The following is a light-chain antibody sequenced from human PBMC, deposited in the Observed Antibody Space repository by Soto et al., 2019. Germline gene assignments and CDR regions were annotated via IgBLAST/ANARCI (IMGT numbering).Light chain of an antibody. CDR2: GVT. J-gene: IGLJ2*01. V-gene: IGLV2-14*01. CDR1: SSDVGGYNY. CDR3: CSYAGSSTSVV. Sequence: QSALTQPASVSGSPGQSITISCTGTSSDVGGYNYVSWYQQHPGIAPKLLIYGVTNRPSGVSTRFSGSKSGNTASLTISGLQAEDEADYYCCSYAGSSTSVVFGGGTKLTVL.